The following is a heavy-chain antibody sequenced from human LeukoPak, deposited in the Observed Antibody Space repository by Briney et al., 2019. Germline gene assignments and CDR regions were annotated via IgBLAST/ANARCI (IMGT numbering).Heavy chain of an antibody. D-gene: IGHD3-10*01. V-gene: IGHV3-23*01. CDR3: AKGKLWFGISDY. J-gene: IGHJ4*02. CDR2: ISGSGGST. Sequence: GGTLRLSCAASGFTFSSYGVSWVRQAPGKGLEWVSAISGSGGSTYYADSVKGRFTISRDNSKNTLYLQMNSLRAEDTAVYYCAKGKLWFGISDYWGQGTLVTVSS. CDR1: GFTFSSYG.